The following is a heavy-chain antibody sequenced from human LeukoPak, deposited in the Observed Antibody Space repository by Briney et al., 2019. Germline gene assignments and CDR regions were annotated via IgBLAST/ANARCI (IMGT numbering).Heavy chain of an antibody. Sequence: SGGSLRLSCAASGFTFGSYWMSWFRQAPGKGLEWVAIIKQDGSEKYYVDSVKGRFTVSRDNAKNSLYLQMDSLRVDDTAVYYCAGDAGWTFGVWGQGTMVTVPS. CDR3: AGDAGWTFGV. V-gene: IGHV3-7*01. D-gene: IGHD1-14*01. CDR1: GFTFGSYW. J-gene: IGHJ3*01. CDR2: IKQDGSEK.